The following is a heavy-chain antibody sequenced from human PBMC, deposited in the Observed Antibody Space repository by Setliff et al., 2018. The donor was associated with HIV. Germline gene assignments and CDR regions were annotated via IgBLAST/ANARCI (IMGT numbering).Heavy chain of an antibody. CDR3: ARAEGYYDNSVNPGRYYYYYMDV. CDR1: GGSISRNNAY. V-gene: IGHV4-39*07. D-gene: IGHD3-22*01. J-gene: IGHJ6*03. CDR2: VNYRGTT. Sequence: SETLSLTCTVSGGSISRNNAYWGWIRQPPGKGPEWIGSVNYRGTTYRNPSLKSRLSISVDTSRGQFSLRLSSVTAADTAVYYCARAEGYYDNSVNPGRYYYYYMDVWGKGT.